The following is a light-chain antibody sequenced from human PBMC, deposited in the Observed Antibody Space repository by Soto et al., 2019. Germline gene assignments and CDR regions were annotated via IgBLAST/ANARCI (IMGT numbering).Light chain of an antibody. J-gene: IGKJ1*01. CDR2: KAS. CDR3: QHSNSYYEA. CDR1: QTISSW. V-gene: IGKV1-5*03. Sequence: DIQMTQSPSTLSGSVGDRVTITCRASQTISSWLAWYQQKPGKAPKLLIYKASTLQSGVPSRFSGSGSGTEFTLTISSLQHDDFEPYYCQHSNSYYEALGQGTKV.